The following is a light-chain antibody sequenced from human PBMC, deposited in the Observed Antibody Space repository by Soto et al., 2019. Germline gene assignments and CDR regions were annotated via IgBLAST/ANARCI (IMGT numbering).Light chain of an antibody. CDR1: QNIHDK. CDR2: DAS. Sequence: EIVMTQSPATLSVSPGERVSLSCRASQNIHDKLAWYQQKPGQTPRLLIYDASTRATGISGSFSGSGSGTEFTLTISSLQSEDFAVYYCQQYNRWPLTFGRGTKVDIK. CDR3: QQYNRWPLT. J-gene: IGKJ4*01. V-gene: IGKV3-15*01.